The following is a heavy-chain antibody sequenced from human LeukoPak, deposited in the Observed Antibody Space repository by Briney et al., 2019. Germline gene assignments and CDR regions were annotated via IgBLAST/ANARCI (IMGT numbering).Heavy chain of an antibody. J-gene: IGHJ4*02. V-gene: IGHV1-18*01. D-gene: IGHD4-11*01. CDR2: INAYNTNT. CDR1: GYTFTSFG. CDR3: ATSDGTVTTFQY. Sequence: ASVKVSCKASGYTFTSFGISWVRQAPGQGLEWMGWINAYNTNTKSAQRLQGRVTMTTDTSASTAYMELGSLRSDDTAVYYCATSDGTVTTFQYWGQGTLVPVSS.